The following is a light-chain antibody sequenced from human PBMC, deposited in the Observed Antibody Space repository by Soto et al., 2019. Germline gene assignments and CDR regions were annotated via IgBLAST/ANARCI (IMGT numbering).Light chain of an antibody. CDR3: QQYGSPPIT. J-gene: IGKJ5*01. CDR2: QTS. V-gene: IGKV3D-11*03. CDR1: QYINTR. Sequence: EIVLTQSPATLSSFPGDRVTLSCRASQYINTRLAWYQHRPGQAPRLLIYQTSLRAAGIPARFSASGSGTDFTLTISDVQPEDFAVYYCQQYGSPPITFGQGTRLEIK.